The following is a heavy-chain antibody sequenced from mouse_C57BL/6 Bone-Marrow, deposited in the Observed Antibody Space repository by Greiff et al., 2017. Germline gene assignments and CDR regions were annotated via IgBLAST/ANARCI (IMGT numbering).Heavy chain of an antibody. V-gene: IGHV1-22*01. Sequence: EVQLQQSGPELVKPGASVKMSCKASGYTFTDYNMHWVKQSHGKSLEWIGYINPNNGGTSYNQKFKGKATLTVNKSSSTAYMELRSLTSEDSAVYYCARDYYRSYYVDYWGQGTTLTVSS. CDR3: ARDYYRSYYVDY. J-gene: IGHJ2*01. D-gene: IGHD1-1*01. CDR1: GYTFTDYN. CDR2: INPNNGGT.